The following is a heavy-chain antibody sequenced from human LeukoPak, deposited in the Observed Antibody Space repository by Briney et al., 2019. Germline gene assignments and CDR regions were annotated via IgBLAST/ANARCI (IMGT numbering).Heavy chain of an antibody. D-gene: IGHD6-13*01. J-gene: IGHJ5*02. CDR2: TYYSGST. V-gene: IGHV4-59*01. CDR1: GGSISSYY. Sequence: PSETLSLTCTVSGGSISSYYWSWIRQPPGKGLEWIGYTYYSGSTNYNPSLKSRVTISVDTSKNQFSLKLSSVTAADTAVYYCARTINQSGRSRRIAAAGTTYNWFDPWGQGTLVTVSS. CDR3: ARTINQSGRSRRIAAAGTTYNWFDP.